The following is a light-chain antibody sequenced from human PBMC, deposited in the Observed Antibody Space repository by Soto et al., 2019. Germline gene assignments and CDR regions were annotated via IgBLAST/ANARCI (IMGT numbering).Light chain of an antibody. CDR2: EVN. CDR3: CSYAGSGTWV. CDR1: SSDVGGSGL. J-gene: IGLJ3*02. Sequence: QSALTQPASVSGSPGQSITISCTGTSSDVGGSGLVSWYQFHPGKAPKLLIFEVNRRPSGVSDRFSGSKSGNTASLTISGLQAEDEADFFCCSYAGSGTWVFGGGTQLTVL. V-gene: IGLV2-23*02.